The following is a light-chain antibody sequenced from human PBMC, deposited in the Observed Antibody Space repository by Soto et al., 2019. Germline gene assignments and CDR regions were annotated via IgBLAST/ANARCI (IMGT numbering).Light chain of an antibody. CDR2: EVF. V-gene: IGKV2D-29*01. CDR3: MQGMQLPRT. CDR1: QSLLYVDGKTY. J-gene: IGKJ1*01. Sequence: DIGMTQSPLSLSVTPGQPASISCKSSQSLLYVDGKTYLYWYLQKSGQPPQLLIYEVFNRISGVPDRFSGSGSGTDFTLKISRVEAEDVGVYYCMQGMQLPRTFGQGTKVEIK.